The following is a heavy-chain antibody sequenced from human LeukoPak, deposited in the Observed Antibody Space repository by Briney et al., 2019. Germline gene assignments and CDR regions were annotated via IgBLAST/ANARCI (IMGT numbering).Heavy chain of an antibody. CDR2: IYYSGST. Sequence: SETLSLTCAVYGGSFSGYYWSWIRQPPGKGLEWIGYIYYSGSTYYNPSLKSRLTISVDTSKSQFSLELSSVTAADTAVYYCARAVYSSGWHPFDYWGQGTLVTVSS. CDR1: GGSFSGYY. CDR3: ARAVYSSGWHPFDY. J-gene: IGHJ4*02. V-gene: IGHV4-30-4*08. D-gene: IGHD6-19*01.